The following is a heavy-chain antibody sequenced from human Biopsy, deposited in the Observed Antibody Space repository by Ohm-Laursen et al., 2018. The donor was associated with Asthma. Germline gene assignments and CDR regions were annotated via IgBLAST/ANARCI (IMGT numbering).Heavy chain of an antibody. CDR3: AGFKRGYSYGYVGVFDY. J-gene: IGHJ4*02. CDR2: ISSSSSTI. CDR1: GFTFSSYS. Sequence: SLRLSCAASGFTFSSYSMNWVRQAPGKGLEWVSYISSSSSTIYYADSVKGRFTISRDNAKNSLYLQMNSLRDEDTAVYYCAGFKRGYSYGYVGVFDYWGQGTLVTVSS. V-gene: IGHV3-48*02. D-gene: IGHD5-18*01.